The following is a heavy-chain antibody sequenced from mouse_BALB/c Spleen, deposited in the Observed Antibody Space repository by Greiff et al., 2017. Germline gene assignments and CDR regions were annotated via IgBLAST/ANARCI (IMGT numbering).Heavy chain of an antibody. D-gene: IGHD1-1*01. V-gene: IGHV1S34*01. J-gene: IGHJ4*01. CDR1: GFSFTGYY. CDR3: ARRITAGAMDD. CDR2: ISCYNGAT. Sequence: LVKTGASVKISCKASGFSFTGYYMHWVKQSPGKSLEWIGYISCYNGATSYNQKFKGKATFTVDTSSSTDYMQFNSLTSEDSAVYYCARRITAGAMDDWGQGTSVTVAS.